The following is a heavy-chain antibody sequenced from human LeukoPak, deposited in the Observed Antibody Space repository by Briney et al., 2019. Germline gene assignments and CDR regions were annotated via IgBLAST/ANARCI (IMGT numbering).Heavy chain of an antibody. D-gene: IGHD1-26*01. CDR2: ISYDGSNK. V-gene: IGHV3-30*18. Sequence: GGSLRLSCAASGFTFSTYGMHWVRQAPGRGLEWVAVISYDGSNKYYADSVKGRFTTSRDNSKNTLYLQMNSLGAEDTAVYYCAKVFFSGSYYAASDYWGQGTLVTVSS. CDR1: GFTFSTYG. CDR3: AKVFFSGSYYAASDY. J-gene: IGHJ4*02.